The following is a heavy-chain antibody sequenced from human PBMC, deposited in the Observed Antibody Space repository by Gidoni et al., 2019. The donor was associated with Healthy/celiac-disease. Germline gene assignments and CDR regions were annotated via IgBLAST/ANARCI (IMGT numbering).Heavy chain of an antibody. J-gene: IGHJ4*02. CDR2: ISWDGGST. D-gene: IGHD3-3*01. CDR1: GFTFDDYT. CDR3: AKDMAPSAFWSGYPQLDY. V-gene: IGHV3-43*01. Sequence: EVQLVESGGVVVQPGGSLRLSCAASGFTFDDYTMHWVRQAPGKGLEWVSLISWDGGSTYYADSVKGRFTISRDNSKNSLYLQMNSLRTEDTALYYCAKDMAPSAFWSGYPQLDYWGQGTLVTVSS.